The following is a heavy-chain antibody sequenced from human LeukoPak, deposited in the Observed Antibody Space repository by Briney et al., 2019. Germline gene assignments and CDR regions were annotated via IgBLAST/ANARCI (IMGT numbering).Heavy chain of an antibody. CDR3: TRSYTVPPDNWFDP. D-gene: IGHD2-2*02. J-gene: IGHJ5*02. CDR2: IRSKANRYAT. Sequence: PGGSLRLSCAASGFTFSGSAMYWVRQASGKGLEWVGRIRSKANRYATAYAASVKGRFTISRDDAKNTAYLQMNSLKTEYTAMYYCTRSYTVPPDNWFDPWGQGTLVTVSS. V-gene: IGHV3-73*01. CDR1: GFTFSGSA.